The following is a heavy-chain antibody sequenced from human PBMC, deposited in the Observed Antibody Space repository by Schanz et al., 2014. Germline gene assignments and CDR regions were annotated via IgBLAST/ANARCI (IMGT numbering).Heavy chain of an antibody. J-gene: IGHJ6*02. D-gene: IGHD5-12*01. CDR2: IYYSGST. V-gene: IGHV4-59*01. Sequence: QVQLQESGPGLVKPSETLSLTCTVSGGSISNYYWSWIRQPPGKGLEWIGYIYYSGSTNYNPSLKTPVTISVDTSKNPFSLKLSSVTAADTAVYYCARAEINSGYARYYYGMDVWGQGTTVTVSS. CDR1: GGSISNYY. CDR3: ARAEINSGYARYYYGMDV.